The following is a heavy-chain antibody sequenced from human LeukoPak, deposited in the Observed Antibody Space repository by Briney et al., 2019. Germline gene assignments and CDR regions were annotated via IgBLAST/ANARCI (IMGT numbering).Heavy chain of an antibody. J-gene: IGHJ6*03. D-gene: IGHD5-12*01. Sequence: SVKVSCKASGGTFSSYATSWVRQAPGQGLEWMGGIIPIFGTANYAQKFQGRVTITTDESTSTAYMELSSLRSEDTAVYYCARGSGGYDSLWHYHYYYMDVWGKGTTVTVSS. CDR2: IIPIFGTA. V-gene: IGHV1-69*05. CDR3: ARGSGGYDSLWHYHYYYMDV. CDR1: GGTFSSYA.